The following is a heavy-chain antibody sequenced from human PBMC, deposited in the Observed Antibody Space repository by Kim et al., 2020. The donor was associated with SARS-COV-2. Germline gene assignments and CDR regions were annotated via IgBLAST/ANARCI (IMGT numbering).Heavy chain of an antibody. CDR3: ARVEDYYGSGWDIY. J-gene: IGHJ4*02. V-gene: IGHV1-2*02. Sequence: AQKFQGRVTMTRDTSISTAYMELSRLRSDDTAVYYCARVEDYYGSGWDIYWGQGTLVTVSS. D-gene: IGHD3-10*01.